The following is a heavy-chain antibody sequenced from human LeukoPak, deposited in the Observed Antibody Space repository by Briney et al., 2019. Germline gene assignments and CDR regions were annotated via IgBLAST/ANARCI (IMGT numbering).Heavy chain of an antibody. V-gene: IGHV3-30-3*01. CDR1: GFTFSRYA. CDR3: ARDRSEYYYYAMDV. J-gene: IGHJ6*02. CDR2: VSYDGTNK. Sequence: PGGSLRLSCSASGFTFSRYAMHWVRQAPGKGLEWVAVVSYDGTNKYYADSVKGRFTISRDNSENTLDLQMNSLRVEDTAVYYCARDRSEYYYYAMDVWGQGATVTVSS.